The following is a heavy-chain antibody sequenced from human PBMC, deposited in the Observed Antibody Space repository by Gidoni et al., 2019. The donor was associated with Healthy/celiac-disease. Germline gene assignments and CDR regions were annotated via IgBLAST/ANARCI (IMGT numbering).Heavy chain of an antibody. V-gene: IGHV3-30*18. CDR1: GCNFSSYG. CDR2: ISYDGSNK. J-gene: IGHJ4*02. CDR3: AKQSAPWEYYFDY. D-gene: IGHD1-26*01. Sequence: QVQLVESGGGVVEPGRSLRLSCAASGCNFSSYGMHWVRQAPGQGLEWVAVISYDGSNKYYADSVKGRFTISRANSTNTLDLQMNSLRAEDTAVYYCAKQSAPWEYYFDYWGQGTLVTVSS.